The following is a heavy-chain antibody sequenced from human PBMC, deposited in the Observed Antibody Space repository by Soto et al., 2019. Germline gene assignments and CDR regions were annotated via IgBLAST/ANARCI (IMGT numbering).Heavy chain of an antibody. CDR2: INPQTGGT. J-gene: IGHJ6*02. D-gene: IGHD2-2*01. CDR1: GYTFTGYY. V-gene: IGHV1-2*02. CDR3: ARELYQVISDGMDV. Sequence: QVQLVQSGAEVKTPGASVRVSCKASGYTFTGYYIHWVREAPGQGLEWMGWINPQTGGTSYGQKFQGRVTLSVDTSIDTAYLELGRLRFDDAAVYFLARELYQVISDGMDVWGQGTTVTVSS.